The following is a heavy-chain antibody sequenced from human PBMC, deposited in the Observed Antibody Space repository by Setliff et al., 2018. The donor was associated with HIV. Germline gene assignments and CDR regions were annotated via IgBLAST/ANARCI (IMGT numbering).Heavy chain of an antibody. CDR2: IIPISGTV. Sequence: SVKVSCKASGGTFSSYAISWVRQAPGQGLEWMGGIIPISGTVNYAQKFWGRVTITTHESTSTAYMELSSLRSEDTAVYYCAGTAGWELPPRLYYYYYYMDVWGKGTTVTVSS. D-gene: IGHD1-26*01. J-gene: IGHJ6*03. V-gene: IGHV1-69*05. CDR1: GGTFSSYA. CDR3: AGTAGWELPPRLYYYYYYMDV.